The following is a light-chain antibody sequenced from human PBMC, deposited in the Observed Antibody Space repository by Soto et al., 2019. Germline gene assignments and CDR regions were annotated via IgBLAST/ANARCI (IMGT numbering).Light chain of an antibody. CDR3: QQYNSYSRT. CDR1: QSISSW. J-gene: IGKJ1*01. Sequence: DIQMTQSPSTLSASGGDRVTVTCRASQSISSWLAWYQQKQGQAPKILIYDASSLESGVPSRFRGRGSGTEYTLTLSRLQSDDFETYYCQQYNSYSRTFGQGTKVDIK. V-gene: IGKV1-5*01. CDR2: DAS.